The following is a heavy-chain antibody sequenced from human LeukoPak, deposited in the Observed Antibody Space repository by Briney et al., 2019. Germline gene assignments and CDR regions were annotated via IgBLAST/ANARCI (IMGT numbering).Heavy chain of an antibody. CDR3: AKGHDYRPLDY. V-gene: IGHV3-23*01. CDR2: ISGSGGST. Sequence: GGSLRLSCAASGFTFSSYSMNWVRQAPGKGLEWVSAISGSGGSTYYADSVKGRFTISRDNSKNTLYLQMNSLRAEDTAIYYCAKGHDYRPLDYWGQGTLVTVSS. D-gene: IGHD4-11*01. CDR1: GFTFSSYS. J-gene: IGHJ4*02.